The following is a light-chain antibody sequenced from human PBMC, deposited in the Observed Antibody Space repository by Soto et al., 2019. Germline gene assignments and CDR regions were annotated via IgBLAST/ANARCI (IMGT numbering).Light chain of an antibody. CDR1: SSDVGNYNL. V-gene: IGLV2-23*02. Sequence: QSALTQPASVSGSPGQSITISCTGTSSDVGNYNLVSWYQQHPGKAPKVMIYEVSKRPSGVSNRFSGFKSGNTASLTISGLQAEDEADYHCCSYAGTSTLVFGGGTKLTVL. J-gene: IGLJ2*01. CDR3: CSYAGTSTLV. CDR2: EVS.